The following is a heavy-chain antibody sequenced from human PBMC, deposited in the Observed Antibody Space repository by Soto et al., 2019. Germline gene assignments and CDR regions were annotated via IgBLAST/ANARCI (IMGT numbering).Heavy chain of an antibody. V-gene: IGHV6-1*01. CDR1: GDSVSSNSAA. Sequence: LSLTCAISGDSVSSNSAAWNWIRQSPSRGLEWLGRTYYRSKWYNDYAVSVKSRITINPDTSKNQFSLQLNSVTPEDTAVYYCARTPRRVIPPPTHYFDYWGQGTLVTVSS. CDR3: ARTPRRVIPPPTHYFDY. CDR2: TYYRSKWYN. D-gene: IGHD3-16*02. J-gene: IGHJ4*02.